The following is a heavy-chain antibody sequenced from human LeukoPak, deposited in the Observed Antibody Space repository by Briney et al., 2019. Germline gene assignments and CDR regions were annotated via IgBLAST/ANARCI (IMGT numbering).Heavy chain of an antibody. CDR1: GGSISSTDDY. J-gene: IGHJ3*02. CDR2: IYYSGST. D-gene: IGHD6-13*01. CDR3: ARDAGRDAFDI. V-gene: IGHV4-39*07. Sequence: SETLSLTCTVSGGSISSTDDYWGWIRQPPGKGPEWIGSIYYSGSTYYNPSLKSRVTISVDTSKNQFSLKLSSVTAADTAVYYCARDAGRDAFDIWGQGTLVIVSS.